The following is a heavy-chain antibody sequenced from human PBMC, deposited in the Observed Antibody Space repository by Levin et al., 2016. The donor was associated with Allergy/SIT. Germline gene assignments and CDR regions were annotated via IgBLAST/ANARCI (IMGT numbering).Heavy chain of an antibody. Sequence: WIRQPPGKGLEWVSSISSSSSYIYYADSVKGRFTISRDNAKNSLYLQMNSLRAEDTAVYYCARSPAAYYYYGMDVWGQGTTVTVSS. CDR3: ARSPAAYYYYGMDV. J-gene: IGHJ6*02. CDR2: ISSSSSYI. V-gene: IGHV3-21*01.